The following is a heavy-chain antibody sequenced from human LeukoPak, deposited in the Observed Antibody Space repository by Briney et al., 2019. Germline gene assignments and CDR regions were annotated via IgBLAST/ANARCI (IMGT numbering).Heavy chain of an antibody. CDR1: GFTFSSYS. J-gene: IGHJ4*02. V-gene: IGHV3-48*04. D-gene: IGHD3-10*01. Sequence: GGSLRLSCAASGFTFSSYSMNWVRQAPGKGLEWVSYISSSSTIYYADSVKGRFTISRDNAKNSLYLQMNSLRAEDTAVYYCARELWFGELQDAFDIWGQGTLVTVSS. CDR3: ARELWFGELQDAFDI. CDR2: ISSSSTI.